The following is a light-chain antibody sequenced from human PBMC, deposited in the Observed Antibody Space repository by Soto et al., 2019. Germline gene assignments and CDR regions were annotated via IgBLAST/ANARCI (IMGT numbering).Light chain of an antibody. Sequence: EIVLTQAPPTLSVSPGERATLSCRASQTVSSNLAWYQQKPGQPPRLLLSGVSTRATGIPARFSGSGSGTEFTLTLSSLQSEDFAVYYCQQHNDWPPEVTFGGGTKVEIK. J-gene: IGKJ4*01. CDR2: GVS. CDR3: QQHNDWPPEVT. V-gene: IGKV3D-15*01. CDR1: QTVSSN.